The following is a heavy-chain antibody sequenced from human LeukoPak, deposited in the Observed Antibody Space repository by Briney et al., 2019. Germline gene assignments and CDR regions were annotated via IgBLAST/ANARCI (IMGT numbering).Heavy chain of an antibody. CDR2: ISYDGSNK. Sequence: GGSLRLSCAASGFTFSSYAMHWVRQAPGKGLEWVAVISYDGSNKYYADSVKGRFTISRDNSKNTLYLQMNSLRAEDTAVYYCARDRGIAAAGTHFDYWGQGTLVTVSS. J-gene: IGHJ4*02. D-gene: IGHD6-13*01. CDR3: ARDRGIAAAGTHFDY. V-gene: IGHV3-30-3*01. CDR1: GFTFSSYA.